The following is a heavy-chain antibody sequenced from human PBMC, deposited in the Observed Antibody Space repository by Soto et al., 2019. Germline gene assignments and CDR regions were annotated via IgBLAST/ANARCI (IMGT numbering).Heavy chain of an antibody. D-gene: IGHD1-20*01. CDR1: GYTFTSYD. CDR3: VRYKEYYSGMDV. CDR2: MNPNSGYT. Sequence: ASVKVSCKASGYTFTSYDIHWVRQATGQGLEWVGWMNPNSGYTNYAQKLQGRVAMTRDNSKTTAYVELSSLRSEDTAVYYCVRYKEYYSGMDVCGQGTTVTVSS. V-gene: IGHV1-8*01. J-gene: IGHJ6*02.